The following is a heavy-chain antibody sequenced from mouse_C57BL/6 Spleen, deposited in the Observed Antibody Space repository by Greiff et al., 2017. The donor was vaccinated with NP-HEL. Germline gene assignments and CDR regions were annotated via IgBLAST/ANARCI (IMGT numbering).Heavy chain of an antibody. Sequence: QVQLQQSGAELARPGASVKLSCKASGYTFTSYGISWVKQRTGQGLEWIGEIYPRSGNTYYNEKFKGKATLTADKSSSTAYMELRSLTSEDSAVYFCARYYCGSSYPYWYFDVWGTGTTVTVSS. J-gene: IGHJ1*03. V-gene: IGHV1-81*01. D-gene: IGHD1-1*01. CDR2: IYPRSGNT. CDR1: GYTFTSYG. CDR3: ARYYCGSSYPYWYFDV.